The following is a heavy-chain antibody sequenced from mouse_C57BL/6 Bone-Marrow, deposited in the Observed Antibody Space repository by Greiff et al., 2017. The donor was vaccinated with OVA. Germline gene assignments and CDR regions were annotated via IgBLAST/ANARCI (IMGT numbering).Heavy chain of an antibody. CDR1: GFNIKDDY. CDR3: TTGYYGWYFDV. D-gene: IGHD1-1*01. CDR2: IDPENGDT. J-gene: IGHJ1*03. V-gene: IGHV14-4*01. Sequence: EVQLQQSGAELVRPGASVKLSCTASGFNIKDDYMHWVKQRPEQGLEWIGWIDPENGDTEYASKFQGKATITADTSSNTAYLQLSSLTSEDTAVYYCTTGYYGWYFDVWGTGTTVTVSS.